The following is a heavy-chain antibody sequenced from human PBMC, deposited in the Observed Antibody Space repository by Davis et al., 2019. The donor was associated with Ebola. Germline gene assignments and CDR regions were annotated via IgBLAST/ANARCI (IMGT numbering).Heavy chain of an antibody. CDR3: AKGIASSEGMPAS. D-gene: IGHD6-6*01. CDR1: GFTVSSNY. V-gene: IGHV3-23*01. Sequence: GESLKISCAASGFTVSSNYMSWVRQAPGKGLEWVSSLTGSGDRTYYADFVRGRFTISRDNSKNTLYLQMSSLRAEDTAFYYCAKGIASSEGMPASWGQGTLVTVS. CDR2: LTGSGDRT. J-gene: IGHJ5*02.